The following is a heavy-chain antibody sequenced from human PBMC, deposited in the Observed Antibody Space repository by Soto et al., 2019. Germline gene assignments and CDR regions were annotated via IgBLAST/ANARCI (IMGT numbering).Heavy chain of an antibody. CDR3: ARGYDILTGLAYYYGMNV. V-gene: IGHV1-18*01. J-gene: IGHJ6*02. CDR1: GYTFTSYG. Sequence: ASVKVSCKISGYTFTSYGISWVRQAPGQGLEWMGWISTHNGDTNFAQKFQGRVTLTTDTSTNTAYMDLRSLTSDDTAVYYRARGYDILTGLAYYYGMNVWGQGTTATVSS. CDR2: ISTHNGDT. D-gene: IGHD3-9*01.